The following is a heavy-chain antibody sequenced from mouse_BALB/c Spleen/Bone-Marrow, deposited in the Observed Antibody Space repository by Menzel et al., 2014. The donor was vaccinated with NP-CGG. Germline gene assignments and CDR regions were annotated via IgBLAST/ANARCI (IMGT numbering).Heavy chain of an antibody. CDR1: GYSITSGFA. D-gene: IGHD1-3*01. Sequence: EVQLVESGPGLVKPSQSLSLTCTVTGYSITSGFAWNWIRQFPGNNLEWMGYITSSGRTSYHPSLKGRISITRDTSKNQFFLQLNSVTTEDTATYYCARSGNVFDYWGQGTTLTVSS. CDR3: ARSGNVFDY. J-gene: IGHJ2*01. CDR2: ITSSGRT. V-gene: IGHV3-2*02.